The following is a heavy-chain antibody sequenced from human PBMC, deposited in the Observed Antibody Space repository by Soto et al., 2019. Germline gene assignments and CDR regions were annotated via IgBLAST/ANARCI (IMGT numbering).Heavy chain of an antibody. CDR2: IIPICGTA. Sequence: QVHLVQSGAEVKKPGSSVKVSCKASGGTFSSYAISLVRQAPGQGREWMGGIIPICGTANYAQKFQGRVTITADESTSTAYMELSSLISEDTAVYYCARSRYYDSSGYFDYWGQGTLVTVSS. J-gene: IGHJ4*02. CDR3: ARSRYYDSSGYFDY. D-gene: IGHD3-22*01. V-gene: IGHV1-69*01. CDR1: GGTFSSYA.